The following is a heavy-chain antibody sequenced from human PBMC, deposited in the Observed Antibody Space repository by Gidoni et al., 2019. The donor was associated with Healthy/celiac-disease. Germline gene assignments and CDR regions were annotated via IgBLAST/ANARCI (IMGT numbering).Heavy chain of an antibody. CDR1: GGSISSGSYY. Sequence: QVQLQESGPGLVKPSQTLSLTCTVSGGSISSGSYYWSWIRQPAGKGLEWIGRIYTSGSTNYNPSLKSRVTISVDTSKNQFSLKLSSVTAADTAVYYCASTVTTFLRAGNAFDIWGQGTMVTVSS. V-gene: IGHV4-61*02. D-gene: IGHD4-17*01. CDR2: IYTSGST. CDR3: ASTVTTFLRAGNAFDI. J-gene: IGHJ3*02.